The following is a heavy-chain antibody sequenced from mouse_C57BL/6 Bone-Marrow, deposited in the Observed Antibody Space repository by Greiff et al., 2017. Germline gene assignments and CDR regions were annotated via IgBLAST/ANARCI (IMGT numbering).Heavy chain of an antibody. CDR2: INPNNGGT. V-gene: IGHV1-26*01. CDR1: GYTFTDYY. Sequence: EVQLQQSGPELVKPGASVKISCKASGYTFTDYYMNWVKQSHGKSLEWIGDINPNNGGTSYNQKFKGKATLTVDKSSSTAYMELRSLTSEDSAVYYCARRRYLYAMDYWGQGTSVTVSS. J-gene: IGHJ4*01. CDR3: ARRRYLYAMDY. D-gene: IGHD1-1*01.